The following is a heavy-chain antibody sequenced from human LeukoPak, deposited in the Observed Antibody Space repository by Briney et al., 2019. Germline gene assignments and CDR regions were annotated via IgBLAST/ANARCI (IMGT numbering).Heavy chain of an antibody. J-gene: IGHJ5*02. CDR1: GFTFSSYA. CDR2: ISGSGGST. D-gene: IGHD3-16*01. CDR3: ARGGKTFPHPYGSFDP. V-gene: IGHV3-23*01. Sequence: PGGSLRLSCAASGFTFSSYAMSWVRQAPGKGLEWVSAISGSGGSTYYADSVKGRFTISRDNAKNSLYLQMNSLRAEDTAVYYCARGGKTFPHPYGSFDPWGQGTLVTVSS.